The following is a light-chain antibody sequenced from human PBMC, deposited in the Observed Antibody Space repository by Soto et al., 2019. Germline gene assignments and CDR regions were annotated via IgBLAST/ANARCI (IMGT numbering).Light chain of an antibody. CDR3: SSYTSSNFVV. V-gene: IGLV2-14*03. CDR1: SSDVGGYNS. Sequence: QSVLTQPASVSGSPGQSITISCSGTSSDVGGYNSVSWYQHHPGKAPKFMIYDVSNRPSGVSNRFSGSKSGNTASLTISGLQAEDEADYYCSSYTSSNFVVFGGGTKLTVL. CDR2: DVS. J-gene: IGLJ2*01.